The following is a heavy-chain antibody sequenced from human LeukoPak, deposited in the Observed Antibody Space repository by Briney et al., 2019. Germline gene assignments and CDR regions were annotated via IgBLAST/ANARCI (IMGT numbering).Heavy chain of an antibody. CDR2: ISAYNGNT. CDR1: GYTFTSYG. Sequence: GASVKVSCKASGYTFTSYGISWVRQAPGQGLEWMGWISAYNGNTNYAQKLQGRVTMTTDTSTSTAYMELRSLRSDDTAVYYCARDREYDFWSGTNARARFDPWGQGTLVTVSS. V-gene: IGHV1-18*01. CDR3: ARDREYDFWSGTNARARFDP. J-gene: IGHJ5*02. D-gene: IGHD3-3*01.